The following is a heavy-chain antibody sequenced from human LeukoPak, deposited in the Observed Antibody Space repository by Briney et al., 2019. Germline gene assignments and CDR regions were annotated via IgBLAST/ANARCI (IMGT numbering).Heavy chain of an antibody. Sequence: GASVTVSCKASGYTFTSYAMHWVRQAPGQRLEWMGWINAGNGNTKYSQKFQGRVTITRDTSASTAYMELSSLRSEDTAVYYCAGRIAVAGYDLWGRGTLVTVSS. D-gene: IGHD6-19*01. CDR3: AGRIAVAGYDL. CDR1: GYTFTSYA. J-gene: IGHJ2*01. V-gene: IGHV1-3*01. CDR2: INAGNGNT.